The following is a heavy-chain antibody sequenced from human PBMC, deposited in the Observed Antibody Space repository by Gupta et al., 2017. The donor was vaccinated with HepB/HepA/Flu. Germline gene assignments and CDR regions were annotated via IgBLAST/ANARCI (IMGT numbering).Heavy chain of an antibody. Sequence: EVQLVESGGGLIQPGGSLRLSCAASGFTVSSNYMSWVRQAPGKGLEWVSVIYSGGSTYYADSVKGRFTISRDNSKNTLYLQMNSLRAEDTAVYYCATLGYCSSTSCKDDAFDIWGQGTMVTVSS. CDR2: IYSGGST. V-gene: IGHV3-53*01. CDR1: GFTVSSNY. D-gene: IGHD2-2*01. J-gene: IGHJ3*02. CDR3: ATLGYCSSTSCKDDAFDI.